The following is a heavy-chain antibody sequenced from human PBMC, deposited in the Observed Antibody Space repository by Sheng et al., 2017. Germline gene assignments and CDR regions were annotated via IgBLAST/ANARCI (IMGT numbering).Heavy chain of an antibody. CDR3: AREGQGPRPEPYDSGGNDY. D-gene: IGHD5-12*01. CDR2: IYHSGST. J-gene: IGHJ4*02. CDR1: GYSISSGYY. V-gene: IGHV4-38-2*02. Sequence: QVQLQESGPGLVKPSETLSLTCAVSGYSISSGYYWGWIRQPPGKGLEWIGSIYHSGSTYYNPSLKSRVTISVDTSKNQFSLKLSSVTAADTAVYYCAREGQGPRPEPYDSGGNDYWGQGTLVTVSS.